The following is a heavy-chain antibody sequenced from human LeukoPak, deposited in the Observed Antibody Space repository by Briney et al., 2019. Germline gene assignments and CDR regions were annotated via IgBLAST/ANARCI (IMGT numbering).Heavy chain of an antibody. CDR3: AKDGYSHTSNYFDN. J-gene: IGHJ4*02. CDR1: GFMFDDSA. Sequence: PGGSLRLSCAASGFMFDDSAMHWVRQAPGKGLEWVSLISGDGVSTFYADSVKGRFTISRDNSKNSLSLQMDGLTTEDTALYYCAKDGYSHTSNYFDNWGQGILVTVSS. D-gene: IGHD2-15*01. CDR2: ISGDGVST. V-gene: IGHV3-43*02.